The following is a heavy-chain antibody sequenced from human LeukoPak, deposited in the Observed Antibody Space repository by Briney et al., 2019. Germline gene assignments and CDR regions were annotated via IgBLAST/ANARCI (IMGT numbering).Heavy chain of an antibody. CDR2: IKQDGSEK. Sequence: GSLRLSCAASGFTFSTYWMSWVRQAPGKGLEWVANIKQDGSEKYYVDSVKGRFTISRDNAKNSLYLQVNSLRAEDTAMYYCARDSAGNDYWGQGTLVTVSS. J-gene: IGHJ4*02. CDR1: GFTFSTYW. D-gene: IGHD6-13*01. V-gene: IGHV3-7*01. CDR3: ARDSAGNDY.